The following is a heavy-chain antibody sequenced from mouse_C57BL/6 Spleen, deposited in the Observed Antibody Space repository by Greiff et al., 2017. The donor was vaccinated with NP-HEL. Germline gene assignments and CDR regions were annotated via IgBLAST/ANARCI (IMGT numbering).Heavy chain of an antibody. Sequence: VQLQQPGAELVMPGASVKLSCKASGYTFTSYWMHWVKQRPGQGLEWIGEIDPSDSYTNYNQKFKGKSTLTVDKSSSTAYMQLSSLTSEDSAVYYCARLLRFGYAMDYWGQGTSVTVSS. CDR1: GYTFTSYW. CDR3: ARLLRFGYAMDY. CDR2: IDPSDSYT. D-gene: IGHD1-1*01. V-gene: IGHV1-69*01. J-gene: IGHJ4*01.